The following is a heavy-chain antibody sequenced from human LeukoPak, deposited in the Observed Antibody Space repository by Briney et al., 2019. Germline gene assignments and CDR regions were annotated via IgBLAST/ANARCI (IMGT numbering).Heavy chain of an antibody. CDR1: GGTFSSYA. D-gene: IGHD4-17*01. Sequence: PVKVSCKASGGTFSSYAISWVRQAPGQGLEWMGRIIPILGIANYAQKFQGRVTITADKSTSTAYMELSSLRSEDTAVYYCARDSLATVTHDYWGQGTLVTVSS. J-gene: IGHJ4*02. CDR2: IIPILGIA. CDR3: ARDSLATVTHDY. V-gene: IGHV1-69*04.